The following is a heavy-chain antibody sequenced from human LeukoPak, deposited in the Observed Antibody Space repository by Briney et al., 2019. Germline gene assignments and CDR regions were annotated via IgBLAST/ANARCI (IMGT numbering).Heavy chain of an antibody. CDR1: GFTFSTYA. Sequence: PGESLTLSCAASGFTFSTYAMNWVRQAPGKGREWVSSVSGNAGTTYYADSVKGRFTMSRDNSKNTLFLQMSSLIADDTAVYYCARDGESCYWASGYYYGMDVWGQGTTVTVSS. CDR3: ARDGESCYWASGYYYGMDV. CDR2: VSGNAGTT. V-gene: IGHV3-23*01. D-gene: IGHD3-10*01. J-gene: IGHJ6*02.